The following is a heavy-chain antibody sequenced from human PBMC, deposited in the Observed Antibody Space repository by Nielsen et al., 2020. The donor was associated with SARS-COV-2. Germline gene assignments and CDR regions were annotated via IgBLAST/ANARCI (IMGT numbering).Heavy chain of an antibody. CDR2: IYYSGSV. J-gene: IGHJ3*02. CDR1: GGSLSSRNYY. CDR3: ARGDIAVVPAAMFRGDDAFDI. V-gene: IGHV4-39*02. Sequence: SATLSLTCTVSGGSLSSRNYYWGRLRQPPGKGLEWIGTIYYSGSVSYNPSLRSRVTISVDTSKKHFSLKLTSVTAADTAVYFCARGDIAVVPAAMFRGDDAFDIWGQGTMVRVSS. D-gene: IGHD2-2*01.